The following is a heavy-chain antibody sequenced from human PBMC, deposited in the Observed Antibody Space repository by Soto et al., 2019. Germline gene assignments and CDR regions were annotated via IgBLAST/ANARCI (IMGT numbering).Heavy chain of an antibody. J-gene: IGHJ6*02. D-gene: IGHD1-26*01. Sequence: QVQLVQSGAEVKKPGSSVKVSCKASGGTFSSYAISWVRQAPGQGLEWMGGIIPIFGTANYAQKFQGRVTIXXDXSXXTANMELSSLRSEDTAVYYCARDGRSPHRYYGMDVWGQGTTVTVSS. CDR2: IIPIFGTA. CDR3: ARDGRSPHRYYGMDV. V-gene: IGHV1-69*12. CDR1: GGTFSSYA.